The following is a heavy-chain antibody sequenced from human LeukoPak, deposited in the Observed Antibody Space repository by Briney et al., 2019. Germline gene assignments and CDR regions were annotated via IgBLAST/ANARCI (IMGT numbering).Heavy chain of an antibody. D-gene: IGHD6-19*01. Sequence: GASLKISCKGSGYSFTSYWIGWVRQMPGKGLEWMGIIYPGDSDTRYSPSFQGQVTISADKSISTAYLQWSSLKASDTAMYYCARHLADLPDLNWFDPWGQGTLVTVSS. CDR2: IYPGDSDT. J-gene: IGHJ5*02. V-gene: IGHV5-51*01. CDR3: ARHLADLPDLNWFDP. CDR1: GYSFTSYW.